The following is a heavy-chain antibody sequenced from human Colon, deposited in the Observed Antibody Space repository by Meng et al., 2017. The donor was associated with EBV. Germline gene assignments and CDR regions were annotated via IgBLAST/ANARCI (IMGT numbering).Heavy chain of an antibody. CDR2: IHSSGST. J-gene: IGHJ5*02. CDR3: ARASYGSGSPLGESWFDP. V-gene: IGHV4-31*03. CDR1: CGSISSGGYY. Sequence: QVQRRESGPGLVKPSQPLSLTCTVSCGSISSGGYYWSWIRQHPGKGLEWIGYIHSSGSTYYNPSLRSRLTISVDTSKNQFSLKLSSVTAADTAVYYCARASYGSGSPLGESWFDPWGQGTLVTVSS. D-gene: IGHD3-10*01.